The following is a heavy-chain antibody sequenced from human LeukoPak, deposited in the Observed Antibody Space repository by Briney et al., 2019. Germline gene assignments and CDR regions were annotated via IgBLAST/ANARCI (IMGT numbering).Heavy chain of an antibody. CDR2: ISVYDGDT. J-gene: IGHJ5*02. CDR3: ARDYHYFDSSDWEDCFDP. V-gene: IGHV1-18*01. Sequence: ASVKVSCKASGYTFTSYGTSWVRQAPGQGLERVGWISVYDGDTNYTQELQGRLTMTTDTSTSTAYMELRSLRSDDTAVYYCARDYHYFDSSDWEDCFDPWGQGTLVAVSS. CDR1: GYTFTSYG. D-gene: IGHD3-22*01.